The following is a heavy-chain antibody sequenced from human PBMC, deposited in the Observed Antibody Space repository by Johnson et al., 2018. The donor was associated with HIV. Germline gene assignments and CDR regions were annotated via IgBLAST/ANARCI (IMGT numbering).Heavy chain of an antibody. CDR1: GFTFSSYW. Sequence: VQLVESGGGLVQPGGSLRLSCAASGFTFSSYWMSWVRQAPEKGLAWISYISGSGSTIYYADSVKGRFTISRDNSKNTLYLEMNSLRVEDTAVYYCAKVVTSSSSWQDDAFDIWGQGTVVTVSS. CDR2: ISGSGSTI. V-gene: IGHV3-48*01. D-gene: IGHD6-13*01. J-gene: IGHJ3*02. CDR3: AKVVTSSSSWQDDAFDI.